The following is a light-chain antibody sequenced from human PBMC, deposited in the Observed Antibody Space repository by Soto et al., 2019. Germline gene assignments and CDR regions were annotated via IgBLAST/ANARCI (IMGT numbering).Light chain of an antibody. CDR2: GAS. CDR1: QSISTY. J-gene: IGKJ1*01. V-gene: IGKV1-39*01. Sequence: DIQMTQSPSSLSASVEDRVTITCRASQSISTYLNWYQQKPGKAPKLLIYGASSLQSGVPSRFSGSGSGTDFTLAISSLQPEDFATYYCQHSYNTPRTFGQGTKVDIK. CDR3: QHSYNTPRT.